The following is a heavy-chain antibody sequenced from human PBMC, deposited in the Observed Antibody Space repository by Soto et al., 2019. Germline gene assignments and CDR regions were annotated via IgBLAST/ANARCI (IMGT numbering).Heavy chain of an antibody. CDR1: GFTFSSYW. J-gene: IGHJ6*02. CDR3: ARGVTAARPDYYYYGVDV. V-gene: IGHV3-74*01. CDR2: INSDGSST. D-gene: IGHD6-6*01. Sequence: GGSLRLSCAASGFTFSSYWMHWVRQAPGKGLVWVSRINSDGSSTSYADSVKGRFTISRDNAKNTLYLQMNSLRAEDTAVYYCARGVTAARPDYYYYGVDVWGQGTTVTVSS.